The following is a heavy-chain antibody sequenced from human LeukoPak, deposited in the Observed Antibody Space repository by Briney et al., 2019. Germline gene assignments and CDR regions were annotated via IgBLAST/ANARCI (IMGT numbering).Heavy chain of an antibody. V-gene: IGHV1-69*01. CDR2: IIPIFGTA. CDR3: ARDLTAARPLDGYGMDV. Sequence: SVKVSCKASGGTFSSYAISWVRQAPGQGLEWMGGIIPIFGTANYAQKFQGRVTITADESTSTAYMELSSLRSEDTAVYYCARDLTAARPLDGYGMDVWGQGTTVTVSS. CDR1: GGTFSSYA. J-gene: IGHJ6*02. D-gene: IGHD6-6*01.